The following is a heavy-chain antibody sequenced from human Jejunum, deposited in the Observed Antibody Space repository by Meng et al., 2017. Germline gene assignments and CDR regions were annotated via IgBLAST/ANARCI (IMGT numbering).Heavy chain of an antibody. CDR3: ARGVNAGVDY. J-gene: IGHJ4*02. CDR1: GYTLSSLH. D-gene: IGHD7-27*01. CDR2: MSPENGNT. Sequence: QVQLVRSVAEVKTPGASVKVSCKASGYTLSSLHINWVRQATGQGPEWMGWMSPENGNTAYAQKFQGRVTMTRDTSVSTAYMELSGLTSDDSGVYYCARGVNAGVDYWGQGTLVTVSS. V-gene: IGHV1-8*01.